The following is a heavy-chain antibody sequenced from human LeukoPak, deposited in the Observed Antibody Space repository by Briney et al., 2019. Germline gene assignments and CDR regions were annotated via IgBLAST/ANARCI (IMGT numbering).Heavy chain of an antibody. J-gene: IGHJ4*02. Sequence: SETLSLTCAVYGGSFSGYYWSWIRLPPGKGLEWIGEINHSGSTNYNPSLKSRVTISVDTSKNQFSLKLSSVTAADTAVYYCARGSYDILTGYSYYFDYWGQGTLVTVSS. CDR2: INHSGST. V-gene: IGHV4-34*01. D-gene: IGHD3-9*01. CDR1: GGSFSGYY. CDR3: ARGSYDILTGYSYYFDY.